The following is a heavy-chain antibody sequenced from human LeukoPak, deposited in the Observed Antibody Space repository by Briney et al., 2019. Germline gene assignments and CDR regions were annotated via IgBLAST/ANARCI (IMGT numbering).Heavy chain of an antibody. V-gene: IGHV3-48*04. CDR3: ARTDYDSSGYCDY. D-gene: IGHD3-22*01. CDR1: GFTFSGYS. J-gene: IGHJ4*02. CDR2: ISSSSSTI. Sequence: PGGSLRLSCAASGFTFSGYSMNWVRQAPGKGLEWVSYISSSSSTIYYADSVKGRFTISRDNAKNSLYLQMNSLRAEDTAVYYCARTDYDSSGYCDYWGQGTLVTVSS.